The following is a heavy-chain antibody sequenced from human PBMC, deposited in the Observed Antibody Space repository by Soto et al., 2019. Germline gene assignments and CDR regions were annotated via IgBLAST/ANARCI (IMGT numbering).Heavy chain of an antibody. V-gene: IGHV3-23*01. D-gene: IGHD3-22*01. CDR1: GFTFSSYA. Sequence: GGSLRLSCAASGFTFSSYAMSWVRQAPGKGLEWVSAISGSGGSTYYADSVKGRFTISRDNSKNTLYPQMNSLRAEDTAVYYCAKDSRTNMIVVVIPGTNWFDPWGQGTLVTVYS. CDR3: AKDSRTNMIVVVIPGTNWFDP. J-gene: IGHJ5*02. CDR2: ISGSGGST.